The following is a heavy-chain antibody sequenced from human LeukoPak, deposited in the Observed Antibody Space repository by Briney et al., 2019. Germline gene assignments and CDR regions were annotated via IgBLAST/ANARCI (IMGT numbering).Heavy chain of an antibody. Sequence: TSQTLSLTCAISGDSVSSNSAAWNWLRQSPSRGLEWLGRTYYRSKWYNDYAESVKSRITINPDTSKNQFSLQLNSVTPEDTAVYYCTRDEQWLVYFDYWGQGTLVTVSS. D-gene: IGHD6-19*01. V-gene: IGHV6-1*01. CDR3: TRDEQWLVYFDY. CDR1: GDSVSSNSAA. CDR2: TYYRSKWYN. J-gene: IGHJ4*02.